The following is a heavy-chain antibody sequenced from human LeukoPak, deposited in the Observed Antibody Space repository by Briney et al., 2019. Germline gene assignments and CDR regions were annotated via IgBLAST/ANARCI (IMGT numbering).Heavy chain of an antibody. V-gene: IGHV4-59*01. Sequence: SETLSLTCTVSGGSISSYYWSWIRQPPGKGLEWIGYIYYSGSTNYNPSLKSRVTISVDTSKNQFSLKLSSVTAADTAVYYCARERRVPYVGFFDWFDPWGQGTLVTVSS. CDR2: IYYSGST. CDR1: GGSISSYY. CDR3: ARERRVPYVGFFDWFDP. J-gene: IGHJ5*02. D-gene: IGHD3-10*02.